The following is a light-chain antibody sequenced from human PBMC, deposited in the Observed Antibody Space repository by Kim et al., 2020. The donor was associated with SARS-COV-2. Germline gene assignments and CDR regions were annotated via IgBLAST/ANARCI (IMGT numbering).Light chain of an antibody. CDR2: GAS. CDR1: QSVTSNY. Sequence: EIVLTQSTGTLSLSPGERATLYCRASQSVTSNYLAWYQQTPGQSPRLLIYGASSRATGISDRFSGSGSGTDFTLAINRLEPEDSAVYYCQQYGTSPGTFGQGTKVDIK. V-gene: IGKV3-20*01. J-gene: IGKJ1*01. CDR3: QQYGTSPGT.